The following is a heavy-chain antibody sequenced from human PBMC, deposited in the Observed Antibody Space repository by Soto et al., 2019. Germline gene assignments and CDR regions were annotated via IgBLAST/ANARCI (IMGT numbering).Heavy chain of an antibody. D-gene: IGHD2-15*01. CDR3: AKDRFVVVVAATPIGWFDP. CDR1: GFTFSSYA. V-gene: IGHV3-23*01. CDR2: ISGSGGST. Sequence: GGSLRLSCAASGFTFSSYAMSWVRQAPGKGLEWVSAISGSGGSTYYADSVKGRFTISRDNSKNTLYLQMNCLRAEDTAVYYCAKDRFVVVVAATPIGWFDPWGQGTLVTVSS. J-gene: IGHJ5*02.